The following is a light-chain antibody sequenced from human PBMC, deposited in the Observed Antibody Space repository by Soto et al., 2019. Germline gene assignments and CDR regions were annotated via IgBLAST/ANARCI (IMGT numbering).Light chain of an antibody. J-gene: IGLJ1*01. CDR3: SSYAGSNKSV. CDR1: SSDVGGYNY. CDR2: EVS. V-gene: IGLV2-8*01. Sequence: LTQPPSASGSPGQSVTISCTGTSSDVGGYNYVSWYQQHPGKAPKLMIYEVSKRPSGVPDRFSGSKSGNTASLTVSGLQPEDEADYYCSSYAGSNKSVFGTGTKVTVL.